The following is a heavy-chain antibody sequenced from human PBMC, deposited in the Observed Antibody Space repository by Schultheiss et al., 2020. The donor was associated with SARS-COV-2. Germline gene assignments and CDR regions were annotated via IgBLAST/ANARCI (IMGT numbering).Heavy chain of an antibody. CDR1: GGSISSSSYY. J-gene: IGHJ6*03. D-gene: IGHD2-2*01. CDR3: ARLGGGYCSSRSCRPDDYYYHYMDV. V-gene: IGHV4-39*07. Sequence: SETLSLTCTVSGGSISSSSYYWGWIRQPPGKGLEWIGSIYYSGSTYYNPSLKSRVSMSVDKSKNQFSLNLSFVTAADTAVYYCARLGGGYCSSRSCRPDDYYYHYMDVWGKGTTVTVSS. CDR2: IYYSGST.